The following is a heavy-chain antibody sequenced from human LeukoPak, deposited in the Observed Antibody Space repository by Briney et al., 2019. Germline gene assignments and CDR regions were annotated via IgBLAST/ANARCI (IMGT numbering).Heavy chain of an antibody. CDR2: IYYSGST. J-gene: IGHJ4*02. V-gene: IGHV4-59*08. CDR3: ARRRVMGSTTSFDW. D-gene: IGHD1-26*01. CDR1: VGSITSYY. Sequence: PSETLSLTCSVSVGSITSYYWSWIRQPPGKGLEWMGYIYYSGSTNYNSPLKNRVTISVDSSRNQVSLRVRSMTAADTAVYYCARRRVMGSTTSFDWWGQGILVTVSS.